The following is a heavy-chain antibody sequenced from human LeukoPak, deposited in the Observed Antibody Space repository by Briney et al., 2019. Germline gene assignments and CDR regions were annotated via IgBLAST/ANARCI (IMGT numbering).Heavy chain of an antibody. V-gene: IGHV4-59*01. CDR1: GGSISSYY. Sequence: SETLSLTCTVSGGSISSYYWSWIRQPPGKGLEWIGYIYYGGSTNYNPSLKSRVTISVDTSKNQFSLKLSSVTAADTAVYYCARRYGPFDYRGQGTLVTVSS. J-gene: IGHJ4*02. D-gene: IGHD5-24*01. CDR2: IYYGGST. CDR3: ARRYGPFDY.